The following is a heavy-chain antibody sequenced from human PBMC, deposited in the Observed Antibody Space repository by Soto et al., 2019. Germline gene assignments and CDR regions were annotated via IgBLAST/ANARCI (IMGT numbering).Heavy chain of an antibody. D-gene: IGHD1-26*01. V-gene: IGHV3-23*01. CDR3: AREVGAPSGWLDP. Sequence: GGSLRLSCDASGFTFTNYAMTWVRQTPGKGLEWVSGISASGGLKYYADSVRGRFTVSRDNSKNILYLQMDNLRDEDTALYYCAREVGAPSGWLDPWGQGTQVTVSS. J-gene: IGHJ5*02. CDR1: GFTFTNYA. CDR2: ISASGGLK.